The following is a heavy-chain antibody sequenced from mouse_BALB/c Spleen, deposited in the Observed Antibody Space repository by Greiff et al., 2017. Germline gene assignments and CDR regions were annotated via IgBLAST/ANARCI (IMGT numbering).Heavy chain of an antibody. CDR1: GFTFSDYY. Sequence: EVMLVESGGGLVKPGGSLKLSCAASGFTFSDYYMYWVRQTPEKRLEWVATISDGGSYTYYPDSVKGRFTISRDNAKNNLYLQMSSLKSEDTAMYYCAREGYDGGVFDYWGQGTTLTVSS. CDR3: AREGYDGGVFDY. D-gene: IGHD2-14*01. CDR2: ISDGGSYT. V-gene: IGHV5-4*02. J-gene: IGHJ2*01.